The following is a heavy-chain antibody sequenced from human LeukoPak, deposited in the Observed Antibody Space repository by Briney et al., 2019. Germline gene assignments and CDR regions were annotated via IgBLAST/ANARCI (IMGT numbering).Heavy chain of an antibody. D-gene: IGHD3-10*01. CDR1: GFTFRNFW. J-gene: IGHJ6*03. CDR2: IPSRGYST. V-gene: IGHV3-23*01. Sequence: GGSLRLSCSASGFTFRNFWMTWVRQAPGKGLEWVSGIPSRGYSTFYADSVKGRFIISRDSSKDTLYLQMNSLRAEDTAVYYCARRSYRYYYMDVWGKGTTVTVSS. CDR3: ARRSYRYYYMDV.